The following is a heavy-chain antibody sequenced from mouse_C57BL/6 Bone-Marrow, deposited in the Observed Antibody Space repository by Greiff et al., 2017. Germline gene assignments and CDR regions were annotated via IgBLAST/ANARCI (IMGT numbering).Heavy chain of an antibody. Sequence: QVQLQQPGTELVKPGASVKLSCKASGYTFTSYWMHWVKQRPGPGLEWIGIITPSNGGTNYNEKFKRKATLTVDKSSSTAYMQLSSLTSEDSAVYYCARRVYYYGSRWDYFAYWGQGTTLTVS. CDR2: ITPSNGGT. CDR3: ARRVYYYGSRWDYFAY. D-gene: IGHD1-1*01. CDR1: GYTFTSYW. J-gene: IGHJ2*01. V-gene: IGHV1-53*01.